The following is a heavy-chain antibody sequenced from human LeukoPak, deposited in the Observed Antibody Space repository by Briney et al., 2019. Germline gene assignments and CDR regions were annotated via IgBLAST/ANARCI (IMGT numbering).Heavy chain of an antibody. D-gene: IGHD6-19*01. CDR3: VGDRVGGSFDY. V-gene: IGHV3-48*01. CDR1: GFAISSYA. Sequence: GGSLRLSCAASGFAISSYAMNWVRQAPGKGLEWVSFITGDSNTIYYADSMKGRFTVSRDNAENSLYLQINSLSVEDTAVYYCVGDRVGGSFDYWGQGTLVTVSS. CDR2: ITGDSNTI. J-gene: IGHJ4*02.